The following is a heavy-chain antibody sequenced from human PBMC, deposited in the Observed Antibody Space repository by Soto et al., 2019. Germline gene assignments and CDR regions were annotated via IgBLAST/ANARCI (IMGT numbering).Heavy chain of an antibody. CDR1: GGTFSSYA. CDR3: AKAHLCGGDCYSWFDP. D-gene: IGHD2-21*02. J-gene: IGHJ5*02. V-gene: IGHV1-69*13. CDR2: IIPILGTA. Sequence: SVKVSCKASGGTFSSYAISWVRQAPGQGLEWMGGIIPILGTANYAQKFQGRVTITADESTSTAYMELSSLRSEDTAVYYCAKAHLCGGDCYSWFDPWGQGTLFTVSS.